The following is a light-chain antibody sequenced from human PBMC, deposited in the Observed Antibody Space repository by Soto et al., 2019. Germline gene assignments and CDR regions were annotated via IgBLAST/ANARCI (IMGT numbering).Light chain of an antibody. Sequence: QSALTQPASVSGSPGQSITISCTGTGSDVGGYNYVSWYQQHPGKAPKVMIYDVSKRPSGISNRFSGSKSDNTASLTISGLQIEDEADYYCSSYTSGSTRVVFGGGTKLTVL. CDR3: SSYTSGSTRVV. J-gene: IGLJ2*01. CDR1: GSDVGGYNY. V-gene: IGLV2-14*03. CDR2: DVS.